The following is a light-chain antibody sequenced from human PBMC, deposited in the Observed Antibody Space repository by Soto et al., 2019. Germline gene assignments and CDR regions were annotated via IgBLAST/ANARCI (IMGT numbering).Light chain of an antibody. V-gene: IGLV1-44*01. CDR2: SIT. CDR1: SSNIGSNT. CDR3: ATWDDSLNAYV. Sequence: QSVLTQPPSASGTPGQRGTISCSGSSSNIGSNTVNWYQQLPGTAPKLLIYSITELPSGVPDRFSGSKSGTSASLAISGLQSEDEADYCCATWDDSLNAYVFGTGTKVTVL. J-gene: IGLJ1*01.